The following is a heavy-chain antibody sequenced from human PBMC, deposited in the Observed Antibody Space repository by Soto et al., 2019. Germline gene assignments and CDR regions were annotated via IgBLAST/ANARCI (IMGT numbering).Heavy chain of an antibody. CDR1: GGTISSYA. Sequence: ASVKVSCKASGGTISSYAISWVRQAPGQGLEWMGGIIPIFGTANYAQKFQGRVTITADESTSTAYMELSSLRSEDTAVYYCARADYDSSPIQFDPWGQGTLVTVSS. CDR3: ARADYDSSPIQFDP. J-gene: IGHJ5*02. CDR2: IIPIFGTA. D-gene: IGHD3-22*01. V-gene: IGHV1-69*13.